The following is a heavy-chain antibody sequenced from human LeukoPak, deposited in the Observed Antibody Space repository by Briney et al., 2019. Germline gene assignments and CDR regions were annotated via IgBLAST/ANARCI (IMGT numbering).Heavy chain of an antibody. D-gene: IGHD3-16*01. CDR2: INPNSGGT. V-gene: IGHV1-2*02. Sequence: ASVTVSCTASGNTFTGYYIHWVRQAPGQGLEWMGWINPNSGGTNYAQKFQGRVTMTRDTSISTVYMELSRLRSDDTAVYYGAGVAGWGDWFDPWGQGTLVTVSS. CDR3: AGVAGWGDWFDP. J-gene: IGHJ5*02. CDR1: GNTFTGYY.